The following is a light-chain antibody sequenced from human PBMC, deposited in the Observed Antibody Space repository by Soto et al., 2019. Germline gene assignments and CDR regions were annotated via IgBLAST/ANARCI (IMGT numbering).Light chain of an antibody. V-gene: IGLV2-14*01. Sequence: QSVLTQPASVSGSPGQSITISCTGTSSDVGGYNYVSWYQQHPGKVPKLVIYDVSDRPSGVSNRFSGSKSGNTASLTISGLQAEDEADYYCNSYTSSRTLVFGTGTKVTVL. CDR1: SSDVGGYNY. J-gene: IGLJ1*01. CDR3: NSYTSSRTLV. CDR2: DVS.